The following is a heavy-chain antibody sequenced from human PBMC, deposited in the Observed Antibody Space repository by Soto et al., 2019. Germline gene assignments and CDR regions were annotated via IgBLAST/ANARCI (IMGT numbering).Heavy chain of an antibody. J-gene: IGHJ3*01. V-gene: IGHV3-21*01. D-gene: IGHD2-21*01. CDR2: ISSTSTNI. CDR1: GFTVSSNY. Sequence: GSLRLSCAASGFTVSSNYMSWVRQAPGKGLEWIATISSTSTNIYYADSVEGRITISRDNPKNSLSLQMDSLRREDTAVYYCTRGIASSSLVTFDVWGQGTMVTVSS. CDR3: TRGIASSSLVTFDV.